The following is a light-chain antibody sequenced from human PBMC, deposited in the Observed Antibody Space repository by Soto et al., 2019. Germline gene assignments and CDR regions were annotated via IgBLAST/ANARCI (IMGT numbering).Light chain of an antibody. J-gene: IGKJ1*01. Sequence: VLTQSPGTLSLSPGERATLSCRSSQSVSSSYLAWYQQKPGQPPRLLIFDASNRATGIPDRFSGSGSGTDFTLTISNLEPEDFAVYYCQHYGRSPPSWTFGQGTQVEIQ. CDR2: DAS. CDR3: QHYGRSPPSWT. CDR1: QSVSSSY. V-gene: IGKV3-20*01.